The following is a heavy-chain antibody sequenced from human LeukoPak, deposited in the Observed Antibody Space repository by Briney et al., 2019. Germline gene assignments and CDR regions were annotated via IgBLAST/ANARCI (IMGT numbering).Heavy chain of an antibody. CDR1: GGSISSSSYY. CDR2: IYYSGST. V-gene: IGHV4-39*01. CDR3: ARKLAAYCMDA. J-gene: IGHJ6*03. Sequence: SETLSLTCTVSGGSISSSSYYWGWIRQPPGKGLEWIGSIYYSGSTYYNPSLKSRVTISVDTSKNQFSLKLSSVTAADTAVYYCARKLAAYCMDAWGKGTTVTVSS. D-gene: IGHD6-13*01.